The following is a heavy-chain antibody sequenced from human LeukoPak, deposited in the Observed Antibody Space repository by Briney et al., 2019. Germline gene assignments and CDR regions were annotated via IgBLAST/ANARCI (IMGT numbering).Heavy chain of an antibody. CDR1: GYIFTEYY. CDR3: AREGGAIGTTGGAWFDP. D-gene: IGHD1-1*01. J-gene: IGHJ5*02. V-gene: IGHV1-2*02. Sequence: ASLKVSCKASGYIFTEYYLHWVRQAPGQGLEWMGWINPNSGTTSYAQKFQGRVTMTRDTSLRTIYMEVRRPTSDDTAVYYCAREGGAIGTTGGAWFDPWGQGTLVTVSS. CDR2: INPNSGTT.